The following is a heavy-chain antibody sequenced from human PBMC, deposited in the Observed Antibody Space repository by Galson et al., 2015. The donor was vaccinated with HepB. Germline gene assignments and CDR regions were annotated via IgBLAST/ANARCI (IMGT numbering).Heavy chain of an antibody. CDR1: GYTFTSHY. J-gene: IGHJ4*02. Sequence: SVKVSCKASGYTFTSHYMHWVRQAPGQGLEWMGIINPSGGSTSYAQKFQGRVTMTRDTSTSTVYMELSSLRSEDTAVYYCAREGTHIVALDYWGQGTLVTVSS. V-gene: IGHV1-46*03. CDR2: INPSGGST. D-gene: IGHD5-12*01. CDR3: AREGTHIVALDY.